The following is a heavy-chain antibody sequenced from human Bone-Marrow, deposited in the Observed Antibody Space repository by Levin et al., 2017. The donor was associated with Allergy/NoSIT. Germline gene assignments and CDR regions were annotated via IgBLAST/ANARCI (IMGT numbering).Heavy chain of an antibody. CDR1: GFTFDDYG. Sequence: PGESLKISCAASGFTFDDYGMSWVRQAPGKGLEWVSGINWNGGSTGYADSVKGRFTISRDNAKNSLYLQMNSLRAEDTALYHCARVGYYYDSSGYYPHDYYYGMDVWGQGTTVTVSS. V-gene: IGHV3-20*01. D-gene: IGHD3-22*01. J-gene: IGHJ6*02. CDR3: ARVGYYYDSSGYYPHDYYYGMDV. CDR2: INWNGGST.